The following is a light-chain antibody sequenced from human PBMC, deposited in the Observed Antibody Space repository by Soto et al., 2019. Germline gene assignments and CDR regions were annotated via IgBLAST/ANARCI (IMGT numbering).Light chain of an antibody. Sequence: EKRMTQSPAPPSVSPGERGTLSSRARQSVSSKLAWYQQKPGQAPRVLIYGASTRATGIPARFSGSGSGTEFTLTISSLQTEDFAVYYCQHYNDWPPTWTFGQGTKV. CDR2: GAS. CDR3: QHYNDWPPTWT. V-gene: IGKV3-15*01. CDR1: QSVSSK. J-gene: IGKJ1*01.